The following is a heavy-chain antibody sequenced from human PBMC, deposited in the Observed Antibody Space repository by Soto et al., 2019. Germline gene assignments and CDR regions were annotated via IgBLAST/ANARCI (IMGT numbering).Heavy chain of an antibody. J-gene: IGHJ4*02. V-gene: IGHV3-30*03. Sequence: QVQLVESGGGVVQPGRSLRLSCAASGFTFSSYGMHWVRQAPGKGLEWVAVISYDGSNKYYADSVKGRFTISRDNSKNTLYLQMNSLRAEDTAVYYCARDPLAVAGYFDYWGQGTLVTVSS. CDR2: ISYDGSNK. CDR3: ARDPLAVAGYFDY. CDR1: GFTFSSYG. D-gene: IGHD6-19*01.